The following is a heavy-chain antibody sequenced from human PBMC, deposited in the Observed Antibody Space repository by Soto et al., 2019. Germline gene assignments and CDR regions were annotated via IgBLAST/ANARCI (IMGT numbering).Heavy chain of an antibody. CDR1: GGSISSGGYS. Sequence: SETLSLTCTVSGGSISSGGYSWSWIRQPPGKGLEWIGYICHSGSTYYNPSLKSRVTISVDRSKNQFSLKLSSVTAADTAVYYCARGNGTPYYYGMDVWGQGTTVTVSS. V-gene: IGHV4-30-2*01. D-gene: IGHD1-1*01. J-gene: IGHJ6*02. CDR3: ARGNGTPYYYGMDV. CDR2: ICHSGST.